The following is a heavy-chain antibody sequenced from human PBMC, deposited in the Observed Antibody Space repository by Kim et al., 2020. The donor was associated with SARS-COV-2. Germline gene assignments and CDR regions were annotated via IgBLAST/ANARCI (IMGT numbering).Heavy chain of an antibody. J-gene: IGHJ5*02. V-gene: IGHV1-3*01. Sequence: ASVKVSCKASGYTFTSHAMHWVRQAPGQRLEWMGWINDGNGNTKYSQYFQGRVTITRDTSASTAYMELSSLRSEDTAVYFCARDGNSSTWYNWLDPWGQGTLVTVSS. D-gene: IGHD6-13*01. CDR1: GYTFTSHA. CDR3: ARDGNSSTWYNWLDP. CDR2: INDGNGNT.